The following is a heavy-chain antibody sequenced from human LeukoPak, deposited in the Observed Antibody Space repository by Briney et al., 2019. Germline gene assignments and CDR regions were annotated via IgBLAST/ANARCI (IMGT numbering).Heavy chain of an antibody. CDR3: AKYTLWNDY. CDR2: ISGSGGST. V-gene: IGHV3-23*01. J-gene: IGHJ4*02. D-gene: IGHD5-18*01. Sequence: GGSLRLSCAASGFTFSIHWMTWVRQAPGKGLEWVSAISGSGGSTYYADSVKGRFTISRDNSKNTLYLQMNSLRAEDTAVYYCAKYTLWNDYWGQGTLVTVFS. CDR1: GFTFSIHW.